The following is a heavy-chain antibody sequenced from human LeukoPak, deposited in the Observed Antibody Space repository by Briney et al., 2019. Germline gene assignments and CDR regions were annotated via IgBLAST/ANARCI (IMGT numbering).Heavy chain of an antibody. CDR1: GFTFSSYS. D-gene: IGHD3-3*01. CDR3: ARSYDFWSGFGYYMDV. J-gene: IGHJ6*03. V-gene: IGHV3-48*01. Sequence: GGSLRFSGAASGFTFSSYSMNWVRQAPGKGLEWVSYISSSSSTIYYADSVKGRFTISRDNAKNSLYLQMNSLRAEDTAVYYCARSYDFWSGFGYYMDVWGKGTTVTVSS. CDR2: ISSSSSTI.